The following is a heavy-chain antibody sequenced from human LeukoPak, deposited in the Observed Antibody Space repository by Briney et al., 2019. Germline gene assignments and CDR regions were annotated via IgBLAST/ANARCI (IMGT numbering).Heavy chain of an antibody. CDR3: ARGGVGSVSFSPWLDP. J-gene: IGHJ5*02. CDR1: GYSISSGYY. Sequence: SETLSLTCTVSGYSISSGYYWGWIRQPPGKGLEWIGEIYHSGSTNYNPSLRSRITISVDKSKNHFSLKLNSVTAADTAVYYCARGGVGSVSFSPWLDPWGQGTLVTVSS. V-gene: IGHV4-38-2*02. CDR2: IYHSGST. D-gene: IGHD3-10*01.